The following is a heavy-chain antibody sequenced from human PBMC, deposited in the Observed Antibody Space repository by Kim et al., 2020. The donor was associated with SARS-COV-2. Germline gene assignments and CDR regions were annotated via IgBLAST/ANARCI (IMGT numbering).Heavy chain of an antibody. Sequence: SETLSLTCTVSGGSISSSSYYWGWIRQPPGKGLEWIGSIYYSGSTYYNPSLKSRVTISVDTSKNQFSLKLSSVTAADTAVYYCARTAPWSGYYTPFGYWGQGTLVTVSS. CDR3: ARTAPWSGYYTPFGY. J-gene: IGHJ4*02. D-gene: IGHD3-3*01. CDR1: GGSISSSSYY. V-gene: IGHV4-39*01. CDR2: IYYSGST.